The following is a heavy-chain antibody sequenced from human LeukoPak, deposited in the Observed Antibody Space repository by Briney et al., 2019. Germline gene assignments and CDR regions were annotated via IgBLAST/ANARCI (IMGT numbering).Heavy chain of an antibody. J-gene: IGHJ4*02. CDR3: AKFPYSSSWEKFDC. D-gene: IGHD6-13*01. Sequence: PGGSLRLSCAASGFSFSSYGMHWVRQAPGKGLEWVAITSDDGANKFYADSVKGRFTISRDNSKNTLYLQMNSLRAEDTAVYYCAKFPYSSSWEKFDCWGQGTLVTVSS. V-gene: IGHV3-30*18. CDR2: TSDDGANK. CDR1: GFSFSSYG.